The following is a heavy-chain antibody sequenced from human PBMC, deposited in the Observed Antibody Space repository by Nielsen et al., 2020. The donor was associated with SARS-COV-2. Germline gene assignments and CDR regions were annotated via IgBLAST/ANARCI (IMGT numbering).Heavy chain of an antibody. CDR1: GFIFGDYY. Sequence: GESLKISCAASGFIFGDYYMSWVRQAPGKGLEWVAYISSVSSYIEYADSVKGRFTISRDNDENSLYLQMDSLRGEDTAVYYCAKGAGDYVFYYMDVWGKGTTVTVSS. D-gene: IGHD1-26*01. CDR3: AKGAGDYVFYYMDV. V-gene: IGHV3-11*03. J-gene: IGHJ6*03. CDR2: ISSVSSYI.